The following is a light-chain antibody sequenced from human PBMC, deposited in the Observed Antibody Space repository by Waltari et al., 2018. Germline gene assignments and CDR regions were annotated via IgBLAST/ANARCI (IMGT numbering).Light chain of an antibody. V-gene: IGLV3-19*01. CDR1: GISSYY. J-gene: IGLJ2*01. Sequence: SSELTQDPAVSVAMGQTVTIQCQGTGISSYYASWYQKRAGQAPILIMYDKNNRPSGVPDRFSGSNSDNTAALTITGAQAEDEASYYCHSRDASGVGGSFGGGTKLTVL. CDR2: DKN. CDR3: HSRDASGVGGS.